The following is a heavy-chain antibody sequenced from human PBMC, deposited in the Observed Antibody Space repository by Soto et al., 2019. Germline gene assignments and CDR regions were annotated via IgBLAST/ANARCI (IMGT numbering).Heavy chain of an antibody. Sequence: SETLSLTCTVSGGSISSGGYYWSWIRQHPGKGLEWIGYIYYSGSTYYNPPLKSRVTISVDTSKNQFSLKLSSVTAADTAVYYCARDHLCSSTSCPHYYYYYGMDVWGQGTTVTVSS. J-gene: IGHJ6*02. CDR3: ARDHLCSSTSCPHYYYYYGMDV. V-gene: IGHV4-31*03. CDR1: GGSISSGGYY. D-gene: IGHD2-2*01. CDR2: IYYSGST.